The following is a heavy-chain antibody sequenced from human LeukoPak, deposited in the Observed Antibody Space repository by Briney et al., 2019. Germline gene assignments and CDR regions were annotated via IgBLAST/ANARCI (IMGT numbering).Heavy chain of an antibody. CDR2: ISSSSSYI. CDR1: GFTFRRYN. CDR3: ARGASRADY. J-gene: IGHJ4*02. D-gene: IGHD4/OR15-4a*01. Sequence: GGSLRLSCAASGFTFRRYNMNWVRQAPGKRPEWVSSISSSSSYIYYADSVKGRSTISRDNAKNSLYLQMNSLRAEDTALYYCARGASRADYWGQGTLVTVSS. V-gene: IGHV3-21*01.